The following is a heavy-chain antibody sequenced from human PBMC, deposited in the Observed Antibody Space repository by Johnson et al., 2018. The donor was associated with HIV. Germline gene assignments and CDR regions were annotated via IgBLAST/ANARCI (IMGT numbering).Heavy chain of an antibody. CDR3: ARDHSRDEAFDI. V-gene: IGHV3-53*01. D-gene: IGHD5-24*01. Sequence: EVQLVESGGGLIQPGGSLRLSCAASGFIVSYNYMSGVRQAPGKGLEWVSLIYSGGRTYYADSVKGRFTISRDNSKNTLYLQMNSLRAEDTAVYYCARDHSRDEAFDIWGQGTMVTVSS. CDR2: IYSGGRT. J-gene: IGHJ3*02. CDR1: GFIVSYNY.